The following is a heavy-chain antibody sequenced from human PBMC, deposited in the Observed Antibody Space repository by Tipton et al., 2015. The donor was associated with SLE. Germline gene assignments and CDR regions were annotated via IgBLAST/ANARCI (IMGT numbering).Heavy chain of an antibody. CDR2: IHHSGRT. CDR3: ARQHSGGATDT. CDR1: GGSITDSGYS. D-gene: IGHD1-26*01. V-gene: IGHV4-31*03. Sequence: TLSLTCTVSGGSITDSGYSWNWVRQHPGAGLEWIGYIHHSGRTDYNPSLRSRVTISRDTSKNQFSLNVNSVTAADTAVYYCARQHSGGATDTWGQGTLVTVSS. J-gene: IGHJ5*02.